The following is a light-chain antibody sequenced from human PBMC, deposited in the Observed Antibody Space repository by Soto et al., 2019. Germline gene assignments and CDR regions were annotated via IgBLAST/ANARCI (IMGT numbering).Light chain of an antibody. J-gene: IGKJ1*01. Sequence: DIQMTQSPSTLSASVGDRVIITCRASQSISSWLAWYQQKPGKAPNLLIYRASTLKSGIPSRFSGSGSGTEFNLTISSLQPDDFATYYCQQYDRASLTFGPGTKVEIK. CDR1: QSISSW. CDR2: RAS. V-gene: IGKV1-5*03. CDR3: QQYDRASLT.